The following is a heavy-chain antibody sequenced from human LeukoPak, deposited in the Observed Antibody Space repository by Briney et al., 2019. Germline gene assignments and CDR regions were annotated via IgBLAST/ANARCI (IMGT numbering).Heavy chain of an antibody. V-gene: IGHV4-4*07. Sequence: PSETLSLTCTVSGGSISSYYWSWIRQPAGKGLEWIGRIYTSGSTNYKPSLKTRVTMSVDTSKNQFSLKLSSVTAADTAVYYCARQPGGSSLWDYYYYYYMDVWGKGTTVTVSS. D-gene: IGHD6-13*01. CDR1: GGSISSYY. J-gene: IGHJ6*03. CDR2: IYTSGST. CDR3: ARQPGGSSLWDYYYYYYMDV.